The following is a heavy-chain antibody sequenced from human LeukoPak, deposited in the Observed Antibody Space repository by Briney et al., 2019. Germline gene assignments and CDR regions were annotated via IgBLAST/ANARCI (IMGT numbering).Heavy chain of an antibody. CDR2: INHSGST. J-gene: IGHJ5*02. V-gene: IGHV4-34*01. CDR3: ASSPGIIGGWWFDP. D-gene: IGHD3-10*01. CDR1: GGSFSGYY. Sequence: KPSETLSLTCAVYGGSFSGYYWSWIRQPPGKGLEWIGEINHSGSTNYNPSLKSRVTISVDTSKNQFSLKLSSVTAAGTAVYYCASSPGIIGGWWFDPWGQGTLVTVSS.